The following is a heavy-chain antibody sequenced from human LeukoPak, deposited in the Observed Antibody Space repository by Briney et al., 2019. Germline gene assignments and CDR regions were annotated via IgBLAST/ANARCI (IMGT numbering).Heavy chain of an antibody. D-gene: IGHD2/OR15-2a*01. Sequence: SETLSLTCAVSGVSFTNYRWTYIRQTPGKGLEWIGEISHTGSTNYNPSLKSRVTLSIDMSKKNFTLNLKSVTAADTAVYYCARGRYYFPMGTFDIWDQGTMVTVSS. CDR2: ISHTGST. V-gene: IGHV4-34*01. CDR3: ARGRYYFPMGTFDI. CDR1: GVSFTNYR. J-gene: IGHJ3*02.